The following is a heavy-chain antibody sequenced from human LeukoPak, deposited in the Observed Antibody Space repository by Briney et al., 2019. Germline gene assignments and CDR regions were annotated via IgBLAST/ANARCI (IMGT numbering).Heavy chain of an antibody. CDR3: ARVTRLKGDRVARVGYTDV. CDR1: GFTFSSYE. CDR2: ISSSDNTI. Sequence: GGSLRLSCAASGFTFSSYEMNWVRQAPGKGLEWVSYISSSDNTIYYADSVRGRFIISRDNTKNSLYLQMNGLRVEDTAIYYCARVTRLKGDRVARVGYTDVWGKGTTVTISS. D-gene: IGHD2-15*01. J-gene: IGHJ6*03. V-gene: IGHV3-48*03.